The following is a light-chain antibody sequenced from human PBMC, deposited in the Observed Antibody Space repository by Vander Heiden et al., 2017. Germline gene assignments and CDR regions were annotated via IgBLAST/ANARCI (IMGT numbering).Light chain of an antibody. Sequence: QSALTQPPSASGSPGQSVTISCTGTSSDVGGYNFVSWYRQHPGKAPKLMIYEVSKRPSGVPDRFSGSKSGNTASLTVSGLQTEDEADYYCSSYAGSNIWVFGGGTKLTGL. J-gene: IGLJ3*02. V-gene: IGLV2-8*01. CDR3: SSYAGSNIWV. CDR1: SSDVGGYNF. CDR2: EVS.